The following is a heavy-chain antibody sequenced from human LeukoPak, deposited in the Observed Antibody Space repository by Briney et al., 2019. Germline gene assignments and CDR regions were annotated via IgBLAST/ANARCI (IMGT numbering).Heavy chain of an antibody. V-gene: IGHV3-30*04. CDR1: GFTFNHYA. CDR2: IGHDGADK. Sequence: GGSLRLSCAASGFTFNHYALHWVRQAPGKGLEWVALIGHDGADKYYADSVKGRFLISRDNSKNMLFLQMNSLIIGDTAVYYCARNSDYYDYSPQSVWGQGTLVIVS. CDR3: ARNSDYYDYSPQSV. J-gene: IGHJ4*02. D-gene: IGHD3-22*01.